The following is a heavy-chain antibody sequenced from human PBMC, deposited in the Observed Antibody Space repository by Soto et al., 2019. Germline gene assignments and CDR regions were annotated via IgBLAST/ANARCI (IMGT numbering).Heavy chain of an antibody. CDR3: AREGEQWLPFDY. CDR2: IIPIFGTA. CDR1: GGTFSSYA. Sequence: ASVKVSCKASGGTFSSYAISWVRQAPGQGLEWMGGIIPIFGTANYAQKFQGRVTITADESTSTAYMELSSLRSEDTAVYYCAREGEQWLPFDYWGQGTLVTVSS. J-gene: IGHJ4*02. D-gene: IGHD6-19*01. V-gene: IGHV1-69*13.